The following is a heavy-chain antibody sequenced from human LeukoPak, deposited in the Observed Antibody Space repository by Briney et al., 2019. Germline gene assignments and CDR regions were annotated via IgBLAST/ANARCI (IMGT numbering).Heavy chain of an antibody. CDR1: GFTFSTYG. D-gene: IGHD5-24*01. Sequence: GGSLRLSCAASGFTFSTYGMSWVRQAPGKGLQYVSSIGSNGVSTYYANSVKGRFTISRDNSKNTLYLQMGSLRAEDMAVYYCARIGEMASDYWGQGTLVTVSS. J-gene: IGHJ4*02. CDR2: IGSNGVST. CDR3: ARIGEMASDY. V-gene: IGHV3-64*01.